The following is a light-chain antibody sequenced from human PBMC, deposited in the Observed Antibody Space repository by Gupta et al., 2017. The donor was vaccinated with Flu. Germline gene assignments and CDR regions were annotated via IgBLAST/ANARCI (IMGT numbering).Light chain of an antibody. J-gene: IGLJ1*01. Sequence: SVLSQPPSASGTPGQRVTIPCSGSSAHLGSNTVNWYQQLPGTAPKLPIYSNNQRPSGVPDRFSGSKSGTSASLAIIGLQSEEEADYYGAAWDDSLNGYVFGTGTKLTVL. CDR3: AAWDDSLNGYV. CDR1: SAHLGSNT. CDR2: SNN. V-gene: IGLV1-44*01.